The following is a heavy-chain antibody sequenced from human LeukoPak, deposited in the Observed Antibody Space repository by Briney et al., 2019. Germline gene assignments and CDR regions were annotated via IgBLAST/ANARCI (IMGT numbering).Heavy chain of an antibody. J-gene: IGHJ5*02. CDR3: SRGPWFDP. V-gene: IGHV4-59*12. Sequence: SETLSLTCTVSGDSISSYYWSWIRQPPGKGLEWIGYIYYSGNTKYNPSLKSRVTISVDTSKNQISLKLSSVTAADTAVYYCSRGPWFDPWGQGTLVTVSS. CDR2: IYYSGNT. CDR1: GDSISSYY.